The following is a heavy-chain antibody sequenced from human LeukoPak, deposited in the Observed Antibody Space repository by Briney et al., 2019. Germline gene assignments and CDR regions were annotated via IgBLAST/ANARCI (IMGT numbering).Heavy chain of an antibody. D-gene: IGHD5-12*01. CDR3: ASDIVATSGDF. Sequence: GGSLRLSCAASGFTFSDYYMSWIRQAPGKGLEWVAYISTSGDDIYYADSVKGRFTISRDNAKNALFLRMSSLRVEDTATYYCASDIVATSGDFWGQGTLVSVSS. CDR2: ISTSGDDI. J-gene: IGHJ4*02. V-gene: IGHV3-11*01. CDR1: GFTFSDYY.